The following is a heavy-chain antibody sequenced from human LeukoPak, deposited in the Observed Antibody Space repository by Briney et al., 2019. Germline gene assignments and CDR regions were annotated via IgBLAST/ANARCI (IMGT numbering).Heavy chain of an antibody. V-gene: IGHV4-59*01. CDR3: ARDRRYSSSWVFDY. D-gene: IGHD6-13*01. J-gene: IGHJ4*02. CDR1: GGSISSYY. Sequence: PSETLSLTCTVSGGSISSYYWSWIRQPPGKGLEWVGYIYYSGSTNYNPSLMSRLTISVDTSQNQFSLKLSSVTAADTAVYYCARDRRYSSSWVFDYWGQGTLVTVSS. CDR2: IYYSGST.